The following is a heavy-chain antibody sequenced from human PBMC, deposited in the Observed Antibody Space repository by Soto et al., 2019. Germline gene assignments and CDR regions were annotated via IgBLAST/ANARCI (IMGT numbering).Heavy chain of an antibody. V-gene: IGHV1-18*01. CDR3: ARDLMIPFGGVNLASSPFDY. CDR1: GYTFTSYG. D-gene: IGHD3-16*01. Sequence: QVQLVQSGAEVKKPGASVKVSCKASGYTFTSYGISWVRQAPGQGLEWMGWISAYNGNTNYAQKLQGRVTMTTDTSTSTAYMGLRSLRSDDTAVYYCARDLMIPFGGVNLASSPFDYWGQGTLVTVSS. CDR2: ISAYNGNT. J-gene: IGHJ4*02.